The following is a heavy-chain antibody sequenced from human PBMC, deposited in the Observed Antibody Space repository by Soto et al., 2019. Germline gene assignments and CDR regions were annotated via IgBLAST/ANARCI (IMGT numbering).Heavy chain of an antibody. D-gene: IGHD6-6*01. Sequence: SETLSLTCTVSGGSISSGDYYWSWIRQPPGKGLEWIGYIYYSGSTYYNPPLKSRVAISVDTSKNQFSLKLSSVTAADTAVYYCARERPDGARLDPWGQGTLVTVSS. CDR2: IYYSGST. J-gene: IGHJ5*02. CDR1: GGSISSGDYY. V-gene: IGHV4-30-4*01. CDR3: ARERPDGARLDP.